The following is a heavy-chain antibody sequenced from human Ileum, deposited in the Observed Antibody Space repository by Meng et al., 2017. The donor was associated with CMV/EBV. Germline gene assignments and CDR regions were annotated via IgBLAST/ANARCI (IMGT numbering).Heavy chain of an antibody. CDR2: MYFSGIA. D-gene: IGHD1-26*01. CDR1: GDPISSGSHS. CDR3: ARDLTNKWFYY. Sequence: QMQLQESGPGLVKPAETLSLTCTASGDPISSGSHSWAWFRQPPGKSLEWIGSMYFSGIADYNPSLKSRVTISLHATQKQFSLRLTSVTAADSAVYFCARDLTNKWFYYWGQGTLVTVSS. J-gene: IGHJ4*02. V-gene: IGHV4-39*07.